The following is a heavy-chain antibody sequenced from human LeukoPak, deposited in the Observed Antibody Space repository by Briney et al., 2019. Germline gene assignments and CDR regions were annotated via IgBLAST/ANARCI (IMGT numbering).Heavy chain of an antibody. CDR3: ASAYSGSYYAYYYGMDV. V-gene: IGHV4-59*01. Sequence: SETLSLTCTVSGGSISSYYWSWIRQPPGKGLEWIGYIYYSGSTNYNPSIKSRVTISVDTSKNQFSLKLSSVTAADTAVYYCASAYSGSYYAYYYGMDVWGQGTTVTVSS. CDR1: GGSISSYY. J-gene: IGHJ6*02. D-gene: IGHD1-26*01. CDR2: IYYSGST.